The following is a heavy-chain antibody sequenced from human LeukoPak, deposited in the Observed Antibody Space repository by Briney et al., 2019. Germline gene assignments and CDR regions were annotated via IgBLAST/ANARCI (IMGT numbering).Heavy chain of an antibody. Sequence: ASVKVSCKASGYTFTTYGISWVRQAPGQGLESMGWISAYNGNTNYAQKLQGRVTMTTDTSTSTAYMELRSLRSDDTAVYYCALLEMATDFDYWGQGTLVTVSS. D-gene: IGHD5-24*01. CDR2: ISAYNGNT. V-gene: IGHV1-18*01. CDR3: ALLEMATDFDY. CDR1: GYTFTTYG. J-gene: IGHJ4*02.